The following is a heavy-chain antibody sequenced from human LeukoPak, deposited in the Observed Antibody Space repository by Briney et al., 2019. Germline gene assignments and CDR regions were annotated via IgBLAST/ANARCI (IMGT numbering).Heavy chain of an antibody. CDR2: INPNSGGT. D-gene: IGHD5-18*01. CDR3: ARDIIMVTYWFDP. V-gene: IGHV1-2*02. CDR1: GYTFTDYY. Sequence: ASVTVSCKASGYTFTDYYMHWVRQAPGQGLEWMGWINPNSGGTNYAQKFQGRVTMTRDTSISTVYMELSRLRSDDTAVYYCARDIIMVTYWFDPWGQGTLVTVSS. J-gene: IGHJ5*02.